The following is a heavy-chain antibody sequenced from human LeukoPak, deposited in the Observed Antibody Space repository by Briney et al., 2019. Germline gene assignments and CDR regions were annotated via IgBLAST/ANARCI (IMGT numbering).Heavy chain of an antibody. CDR3: ARDTILNGVKGFDY. J-gene: IGHJ4*02. CDR2: IRSSGSSI. Sequence: AGGSLRLSCAASGFTFSSYEMNWVRRAPGKGLEWVSCIRSSGSSIYYADSVKGRFTISRDDAKNSLYLQMNSLRAEDTAVYYCARDTILNGVKGFDYWGQGTLVTVSS. D-gene: IGHD2-8*01. V-gene: IGHV3-48*03. CDR1: GFTFSSYE.